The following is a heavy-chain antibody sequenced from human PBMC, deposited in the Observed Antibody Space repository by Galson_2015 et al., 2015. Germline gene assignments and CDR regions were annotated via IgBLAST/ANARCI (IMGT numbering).Heavy chain of an antibody. D-gene: IGHD6-13*01. J-gene: IGHJ6*02. CDR1: GYSFTSYW. Sequence: QSGAEVKKPGESLKISCKGSGYSFTSYWIGWVRQMPGKGLEWMGIIYPGDSDTRYSPSFQGQVTISADKSISTAYLQWSSLKASDTAMYYCARQYSELQLPHPYYYGGMDVWGQGTTVTVSS. CDR2: IYPGDSDT. V-gene: IGHV5-51*01. CDR3: ARQYSELQLPHPYYYGGMDV.